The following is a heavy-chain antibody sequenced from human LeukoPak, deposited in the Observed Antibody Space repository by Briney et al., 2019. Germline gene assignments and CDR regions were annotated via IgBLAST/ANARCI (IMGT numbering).Heavy chain of an antibody. CDR3: AELGITMIGGV. V-gene: IGHV3-23*01. Sequence: GGSLRLSCGASGFTFSSYAMSWVRQAPEKGLEWVSAISGSGGSTYYADSVKGRFTISRDNSKNTLYLQMNSLRAEDTAVYYCAELGITMIGGVWGKGTTVTISS. CDR2: ISGSGGST. CDR1: GFTFSSYA. D-gene: IGHD3-10*02. J-gene: IGHJ6*04.